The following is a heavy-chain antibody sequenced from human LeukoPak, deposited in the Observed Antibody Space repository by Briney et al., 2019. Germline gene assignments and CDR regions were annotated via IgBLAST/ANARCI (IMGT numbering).Heavy chain of an antibody. J-gene: IGHJ4*02. V-gene: IGHV4-61*02. D-gene: IGHD1-26*01. CDR1: GGSISSNSYY. Sequence: SETLSLTCTVSGGSISSNSYYWSWIRQPAGKGLEWIGRIYTSGSTNYNPSLKSRVTMSVDTSKNQFSLKLSSVTAADTAVYYCARDPRDSGNFDYWGQGTLVTVSS. CDR2: IYTSGST. CDR3: ARDPRDSGNFDY.